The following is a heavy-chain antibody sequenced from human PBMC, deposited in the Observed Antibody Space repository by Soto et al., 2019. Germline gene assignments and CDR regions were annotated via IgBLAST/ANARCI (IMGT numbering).Heavy chain of an antibody. V-gene: IGHV3-23*01. CDR2: ISGSGGST. CDR3: AKDDSSWYYFDY. CDR1: GFTFSSYA. Sequence: EVQLLESGGGLVQPGGSMRLSCAASGFTFSSYAMSWVRQAPGKGLEWVSAISGSGGSTYYADSVKGRFTISRDNSKNTLYLQMNSLRAEDTAAYYCAKDDSSWYYFDYWGQGTLVTVSS. J-gene: IGHJ4*02. D-gene: IGHD6-13*01.